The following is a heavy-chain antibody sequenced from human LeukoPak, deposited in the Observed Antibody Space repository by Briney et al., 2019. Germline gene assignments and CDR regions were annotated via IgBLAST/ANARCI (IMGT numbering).Heavy chain of an antibody. J-gene: IGHJ4*02. Sequence: GSLRLSCDASGFPFNTYSMNWARQAPGKGLEWVSSIDSSGGYMFYADSVKGRFIISRDNAKDSLYLQMNSLRVEDTAVYYCLRGDRRDYWGQGTLVTVSS. CDR2: IDSSGGYM. CDR3: LRGDRRDY. CDR1: GFPFNTYS. V-gene: IGHV3-21*06.